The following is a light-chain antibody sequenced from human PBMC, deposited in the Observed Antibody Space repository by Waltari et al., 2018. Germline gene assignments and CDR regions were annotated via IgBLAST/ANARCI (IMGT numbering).Light chain of an antibody. CDR3: LQYNNWPRT. CDR1: QSVGSK. Sequence: EIVMTQSPATLSVSPGERATLSCRASQSVGSKLAWYQQKPGQAPRLLIYGASTRATGIPARFSGSGSGTEFTLTISSLQSEDFAVYYCLQYNNWPRTFGQGTKVEIK. J-gene: IGKJ1*01. CDR2: GAS. V-gene: IGKV3-15*01.